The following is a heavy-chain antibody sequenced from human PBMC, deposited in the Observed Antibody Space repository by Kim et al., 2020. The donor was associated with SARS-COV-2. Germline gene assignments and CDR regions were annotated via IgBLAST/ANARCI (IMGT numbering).Heavy chain of an antibody. J-gene: IGHJ4*02. Sequence: ASVKVSCKASGYTFSNYGFSWLRQAPGQGLEWVGWISANNGNTQYAQNLQGRVTLTTDTSTTTAYMELRSLRHEDTAVYYCARVSPRASGWLHGLWGQGTLVTVAS. D-gene: IGHD6-19*01. CDR3: ARVSPRASGWLHGL. CDR2: ISANNGNT. V-gene: IGHV1-18*01. CDR1: GYTFSNYG.